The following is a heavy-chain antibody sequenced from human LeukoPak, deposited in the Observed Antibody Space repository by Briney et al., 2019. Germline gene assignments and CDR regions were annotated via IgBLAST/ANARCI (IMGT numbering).Heavy chain of an antibody. Sequence: SETLSLTCAVYGGSFSGYHWSWIRQSPGKGLEWIGDINPSGSTYYNPSLKSRLTISVDTSKNQFSLKLRSVTAADTAVYYCARGRHDITMIVVVMTSVSYYLDVWGKGTTVTVS. CDR2: INPSGST. J-gene: IGHJ6*03. V-gene: IGHV4-34*01. CDR1: GGSFSGYH. CDR3: ARGRHDITMIVVVMTSVSYYLDV. D-gene: IGHD3-22*01.